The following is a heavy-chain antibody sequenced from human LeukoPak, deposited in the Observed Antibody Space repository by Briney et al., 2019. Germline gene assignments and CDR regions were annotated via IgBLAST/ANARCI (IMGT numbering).Heavy chain of an antibody. CDR1: GYSFTTYW. D-gene: IGHD3-3*01. V-gene: IGHV5-51*01. Sequence: GESLKISCKASGYSFTTYWIGWVRQMPGKGLEWMGIIYPADSTAHYSPSFQGQVTISVDKSINTAYLQWSRLKASDTAMYYCARRSGDFWSGYYTFTYWGQGTLVTVSS. J-gene: IGHJ4*02. CDR3: ARRSGDFWSGYYTFTY. CDR2: IYPADSTA.